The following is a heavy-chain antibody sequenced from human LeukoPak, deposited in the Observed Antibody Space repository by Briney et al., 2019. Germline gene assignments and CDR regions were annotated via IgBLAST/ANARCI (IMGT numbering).Heavy chain of an antibody. CDR1: GGSFSGYY. CDR2: INHSGST. J-gene: IGHJ4*02. CDR3: ATYLYYFDY. Sequence: SETLSLTCAVYGGSFSGYYWSWIRQPPGKGLEWIGEINHSGSTNYNPSLKSRVTISVDTSKNQFSLKLSSVTAADTAVYYCATYLYYFDYWGQGTLVTVSS. V-gene: IGHV4-34*01.